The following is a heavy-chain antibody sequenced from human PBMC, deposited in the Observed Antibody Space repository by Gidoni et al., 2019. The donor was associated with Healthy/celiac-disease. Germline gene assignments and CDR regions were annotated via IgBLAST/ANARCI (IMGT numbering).Heavy chain of an antibody. CDR1: GGSFSGYY. Sequence: QVQLQQWGAGLLKPSETLSLTCAVYGGSFSGYYWSWIRQPPGKGLEWIGEINHSGSTNYNPSLKSRVTISVDTSKNQFSLKLSSVTAADTAVYYCARQVGRLSDYWGQGTLVTVSS. V-gene: IGHV4-34*01. CDR3: ARQVGRLSDY. CDR2: INHSGST. D-gene: IGHD1-26*01. J-gene: IGHJ4*02.